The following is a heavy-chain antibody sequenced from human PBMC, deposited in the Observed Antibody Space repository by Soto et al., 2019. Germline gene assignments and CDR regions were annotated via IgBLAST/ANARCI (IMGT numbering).Heavy chain of an antibody. D-gene: IGHD2-21*01. Sequence: QVQLVESGGGLVKPGGSLRISCAASGFTFSDYYMNWIRQAPGKGLEWVSYISSSGTTIYYADSVKGRFTISRDNAKNSLFLQMNSLRAEDTALYYCARGHSIFYGTDVWGQGTTVTVSS. V-gene: IGHV3-11*01. J-gene: IGHJ6*02. CDR3: ARGHSIFYGTDV. CDR1: GFTFSDYY. CDR2: ISSSGTTI.